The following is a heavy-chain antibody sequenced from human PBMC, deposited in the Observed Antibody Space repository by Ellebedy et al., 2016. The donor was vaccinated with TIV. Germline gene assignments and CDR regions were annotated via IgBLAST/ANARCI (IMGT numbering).Heavy chain of an antibody. D-gene: IGHD2-2*01. J-gene: IGHJ4*02. CDR3: AFSSTSSLHDY. V-gene: IGHV4-34*08. Sequence: SETLSLXXAVYGGTFSGYYWSWIRQPPGKGLEWIGEINHRGSTNYNPSLKSRVTISVDTSKNQFSLRLSSVTAADTALYYCAFSSTSSLHDYWGQGTLVTVSS. CDR2: INHRGST. CDR1: GGTFSGYY.